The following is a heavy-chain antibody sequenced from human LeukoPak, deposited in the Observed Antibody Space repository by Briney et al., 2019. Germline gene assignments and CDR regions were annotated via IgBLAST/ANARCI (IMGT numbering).Heavy chain of an antibody. Sequence: GGSLRLSCAASGFTFSSYWMSWVRQAPGKGLEWVANIKQDGSEKYYVDSVKGRFTISRDNAKNSLYLQMNSLRAEDTAVYYCARGSLRSSSWYAYRGQGTLVTVSS. CDR1: GFTFSSYW. J-gene: IGHJ4*02. V-gene: IGHV3-7*01. CDR2: IKQDGSEK. CDR3: ARGSLRSSSWYAY. D-gene: IGHD6-13*01.